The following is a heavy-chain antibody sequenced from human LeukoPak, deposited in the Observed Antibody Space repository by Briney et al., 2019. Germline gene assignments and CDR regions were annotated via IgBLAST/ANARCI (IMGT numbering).Heavy chain of an antibody. J-gene: IGHJ4*02. CDR2: IYYSGST. D-gene: IGHD6-13*01. CDR3: ARHRDSSSWYVLGD. CDR1: GYSISSGYF. V-gene: IGHV4-38-2*02. Sequence: PSETLSLTCTVSGYSISSGYFWGWIRQPPGKGLEWIGSIYYSGSTYYNPSLKSRVTISVDTSKNQFSLKLSSVTAADTAVYYCARHRDSSSWYVLGDWGQGTLVTVSS.